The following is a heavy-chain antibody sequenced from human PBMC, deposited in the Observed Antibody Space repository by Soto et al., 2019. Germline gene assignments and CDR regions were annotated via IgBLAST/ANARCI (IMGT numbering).Heavy chain of an antibody. CDR3: ARVFAFRSGWYDFDY. J-gene: IGHJ4*02. D-gene: IGHD6-19*01. Sequence: PGGSLRLSCAASGFTFSSYSMNWVRQAPGKGLEWVSYISSSSSTIYYADSVKGRFTISRDNAKNSLYLQVNSLRDEDTAVCYCARVFAFRSGWYDFDYWGQGTLVTVSS. CDR2: ISSSSSTI. V-gene: IGHV3-48*02. CDR1: GFTFSSYS.